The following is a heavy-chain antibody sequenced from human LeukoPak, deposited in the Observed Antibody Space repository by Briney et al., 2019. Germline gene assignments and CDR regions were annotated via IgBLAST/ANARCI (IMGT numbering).Heavy chain of an antibody. J-gene: IGHJ4*02. CDR3: AKDYQRKTPEGGYYFDY. CDR1: GFIFSSHA. V-gene: IGHV3-23*01. Sequence: GGSLRLSCAASGFIFSSHAMHWVRQAPGKGLEWVGVSGGSSGSIFYADSVSGRFSISRDNSKNTLYLQMNSLRAEDTAVYYRAKDYQRKTPEGGYYFDYWGQGTLVTVSS. D-gene: IGHD1-14*01. CDR2: SGGSSGSI.